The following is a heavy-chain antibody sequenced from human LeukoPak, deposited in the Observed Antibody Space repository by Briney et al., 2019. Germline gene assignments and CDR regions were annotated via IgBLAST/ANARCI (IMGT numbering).Heavy chain of an antibody. CDR2: IYYSGST. CDR3: ARVSAAIRYYYYYAMDV. D-gene: IGHD2-2*02. J-gene: IGHJ6*02. V-gene: IGHV4-59*01. CDR1: GGSISSYY. Sequence: SETLSLTCTVSGGSISSYYWSWIRQPPVKGLEWIGYIYYSGSTNYNPSLKSRVTISVDTSKNQFSLKLSSVTAADTAVYYCARVSAAIRYYYYYAMDVWGQGTTVTVSS.